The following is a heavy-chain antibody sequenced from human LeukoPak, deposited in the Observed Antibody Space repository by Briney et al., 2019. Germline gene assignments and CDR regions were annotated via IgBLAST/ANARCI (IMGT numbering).Heavy chain of an antibody. J-gene: IGHJ6*02. D-gene: IGHD1-26*01. CDR2: IYYSAST. CDR1: GGSISSGDYY. Sequence: SQTLSLTCTVSGGSISSGDYYGSWIRQPPGKGLEWIGYIYYSASTYYNPSLKSRVTISVDTSKNQFSLKLSSVTAADTAVYYCARDKWELLSASAVDYGMDVWGQGTTVTVSS. CDR3: ARDKWELLSASAVDYGMDV. V-gene: IGHV4-30-4*01.